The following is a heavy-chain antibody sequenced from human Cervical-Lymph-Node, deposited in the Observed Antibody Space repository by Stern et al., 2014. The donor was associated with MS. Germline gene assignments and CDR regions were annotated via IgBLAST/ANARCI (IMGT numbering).Heavy chain of an antibody. CDR3: AIHSSGWLTFDY. D-gene: IGHD6-19*01. CDR1: GFTFSSYA. Sequence: EVQLLESGGGLVQPGGSLRLSCAASGFTFSSYAMSWVRQAPGKGLEWVSAISGSGGSTYYADSVKGRFTISRDNSKNTLYLQMNSLRAEDTAVYYCAIHSSGWLTFDYWGQGTLVTVSS. CDR2: ISGSGGST. V-gene: IGHV3-23*01. J-gene: IGHJ4*02.